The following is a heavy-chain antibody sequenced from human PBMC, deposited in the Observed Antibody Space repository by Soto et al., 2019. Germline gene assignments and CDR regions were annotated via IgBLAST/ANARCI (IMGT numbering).Heavy chain of an antibody. Sequence: QVQLVQSGAEVQKPGASVKVSCQASGYTFTSYGIRWVRQAPGQGLEWMGWIRDYNGNTNYAQKLQGRVKMTTDTTTSTDYMELRSLRSDDTAVYYCARDWAAAGPLDYWGQGTLVTVSS. CDR2: IRDYNGNT. CDR1: GYTFTSYG. J-gene: IGHJ4*02. V-gene: IGHV1-18*01. D-gene: IGHD6-13*01. CDR3: ARDWAAAGPLDY.